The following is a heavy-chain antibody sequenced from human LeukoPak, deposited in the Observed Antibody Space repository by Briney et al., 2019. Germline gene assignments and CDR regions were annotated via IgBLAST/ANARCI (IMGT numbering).Heavy chain of an antibody. J-gene: IGHJ3*02. CDR1: GFTFSSYA. D-gene: IGHD6-19*01. Sequence: GGSLSLSCAASGFTFSSYAMSWVRQPPGKGLEWVSAISGSGGSTYYPASVKGRFTISNHNTKNTMYLQLNSVRGEDRALYYIAKDVPGAVAVPRSFDMWSEGTMVTVPS. CDR3: AKDVPGAVAVPRSFDM. CDR2: ISGSGGST. V-gene: IGHV3-23*01.